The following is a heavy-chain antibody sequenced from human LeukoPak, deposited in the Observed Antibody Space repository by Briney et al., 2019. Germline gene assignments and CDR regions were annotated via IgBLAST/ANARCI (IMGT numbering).Heavy chain of an antibody. CDR1: GNSISSGDNY. CDR2: IYTSGST. J-gene: IGHJ4*02. V-gene: IGHV4-61*02. CDR3: ARGGWWLWGEQWLVRVGRFDY. Sequence: PSETLSLTCTVSGNSISSGDNYWSWIRQPAGKGLEWIGRIYTSGSTNYNPSLKSRVTISVDTSKNQFSLKLSSVTAADTAVYYCARGGWWLWGEQWLVRVGRFDYWGQGTLVTVSS. D-gene: IGHD6-19*01.